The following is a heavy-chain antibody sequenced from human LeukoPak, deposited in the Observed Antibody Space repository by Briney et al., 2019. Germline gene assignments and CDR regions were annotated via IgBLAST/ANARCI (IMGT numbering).Heavy chain of an antibody. D-gene: IGHD3-10*01. Sequence: GGSLRLSCAASGLTFDDYGMNWVRQAPGKGLEWVSGITWSGGSTGYTDSVKGRFTISRDNAKNSLYLQMNSLRAEDTALYYCARDLLRFGELWENWFDPWGQGTLATVSS. V-gene: IGHV3-20*04. CDR3: ARDLLRFGELWENWFDP. CDR2: ITWSGGST. CDR1: GLTFDDYG. J-gene: IGHJ5*02.